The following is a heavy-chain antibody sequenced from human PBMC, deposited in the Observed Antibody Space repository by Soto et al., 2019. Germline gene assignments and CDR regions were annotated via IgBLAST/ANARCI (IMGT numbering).Heavy chain of an antibody. CDR2: IYSGGTT. V-gene: IGHV3-66*01. J-gene: IGHJ5*02. CDR3: ARARVGQWPLNWFDP. CDR1: RFTVSSNY. D-gene: IGHD6-19*01. Sequence: EVQLVESGGGLVQPGGSLRLSCAASRFTVSSNYMSWVRQAPGKGLEWVSVIYSGGTTYYADSVKGRFTISRDNSKNTLYLQMNSLRAEYTAVYYCARARVGQWPLNWFDPWGQGTLVTVSS.